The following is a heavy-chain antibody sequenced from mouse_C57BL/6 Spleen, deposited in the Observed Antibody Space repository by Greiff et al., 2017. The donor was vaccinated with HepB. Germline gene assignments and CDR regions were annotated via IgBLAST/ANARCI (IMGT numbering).Heavy chain of an antibody. CDR2: IWSGGST. CDR1: GFSLTSYG. CDR3: ATLYYSNYPFAY. Sequence: VQGVESGPGLVQPSQSLSITCTVSGFSLTSYGVHWVRQSPGKGLEWLGVIWSGGSTDYNAAFISRLSISKDNSKSQVFFKMNSLQADDTAIYYCATLYYSNYPFAYWGQGTLVTVSA. D-gene: IGHD2-5*01. J-gene: IGHJ3*01. V-gene: IGHV2-2*01.